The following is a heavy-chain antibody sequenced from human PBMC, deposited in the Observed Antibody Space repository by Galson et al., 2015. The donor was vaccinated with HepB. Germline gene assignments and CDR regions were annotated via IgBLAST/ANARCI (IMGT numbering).Heavy chain of an antibody. CDR3: ARARGTMIVVPDY. CDR2: IKQDGSEK. Sequence: SLRLSCAASGFTFSSYWMSWVRQAPGKGLEWVANIKQDGSEKYYVDSVKGRFTISRDNAKNSLYLQMNSLRAEDTAVYYCARARGTMIVVPDYWGQGTLVTVSS. J-gene: IGHJ4*02. D-gene: IGHD3-22*01. V-gene: IGHV3-7*03. CDR1: GFTFSSYW.